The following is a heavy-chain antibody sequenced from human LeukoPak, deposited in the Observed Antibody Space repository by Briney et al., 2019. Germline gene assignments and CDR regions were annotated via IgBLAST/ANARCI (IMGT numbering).Heavy chain of an antibody. CDR3: ARVDYGDYGFDY. CDR2: IYSGGST. D-gene: IGHD4-17*01. V-gene: IGHV3-66*01. CDR1: GFTVSSNY. J-gene: IGHJ4*02. Sequence: LGGSLRLSCAASGFTVSSNYMSWVRQAPGKGLEWVSVIYSGGSTYYADSVKGRFTISRDNSKNTLYLQMNSLRAEDTAVYYCARVDYGDYGFDYWGQGTLVTVSS.